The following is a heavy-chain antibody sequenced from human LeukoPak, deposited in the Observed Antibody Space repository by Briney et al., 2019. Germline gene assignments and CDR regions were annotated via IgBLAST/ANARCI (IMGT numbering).Heavy chain of an antibody. V-gene: IGHV3-74*01. D-gene: IGHD1-14*01. CDR2: INSDGSRT. CDR1: GFTFSNYW. J-gene: IGHJ4*02. CDR3: ARQPDY. Sequence: GGSLRLSCAASGFTFSNYWMHWVRQAPGKGLVWVSHINSDGSRTNYAASVKGRFTISRDNAKNTLYLQMDSLRAEDTAVYYCARQPDYWGQGTLVTVSS.